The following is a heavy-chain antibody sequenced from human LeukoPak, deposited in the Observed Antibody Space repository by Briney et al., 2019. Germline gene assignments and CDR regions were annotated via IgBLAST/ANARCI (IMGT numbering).Heavy chain of an antibody. J-gene: IGHJ4*02. CDR2: IYYSGST. V-gene: IGHV4-61*08. CDR1: GGSVSSGGYY. D-gene: IGHD3-10*01. Sequence: SETLSLTCTVSGGSVSSGGYYWSWIRQPPGKGLEWIGYIYYSGSTNYNPSLKSRLTISIDTSKNQFSLKLSSVTAADTAVYYCARSLYGSGSPHFDYWGQGTLVTVSS. CDR3: ARSLYGSGSPHFDY.